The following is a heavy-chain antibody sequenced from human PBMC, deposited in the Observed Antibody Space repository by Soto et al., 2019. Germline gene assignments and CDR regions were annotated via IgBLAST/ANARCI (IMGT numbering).Heavy chain of an antibody. CDR3: ARGGHVLPYFDWSDHFGWFDP. CDR1: GFTFSSHS. CDR2: ISSSSSTI. V-gene: IGHV3-48*01. Sequence: WGPLRLPCAASGFTFSSHSMNWVRQAPGKGLEWVSYISSSSSTIYYADSVKGRFTISRDNAKNSLYLQMNSLRAEDTAVYYCARGGHVLPYFDWSDHFGWFDPWGQGTLVTVSS. J-gene: IGHJ5*02. D-gene: IGHD3-9*01.